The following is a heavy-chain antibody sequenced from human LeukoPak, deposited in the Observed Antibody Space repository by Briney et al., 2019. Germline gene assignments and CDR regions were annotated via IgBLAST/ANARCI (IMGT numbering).Heavy chain of an antibody. Sequence: GGSLRLSCAASGFTFKSYSMTWVRRAPGKGLEWVSSISGSSAYIYYADSVKGRFTVSRDNAKNSLYLQMNSLRAEDTAVYYCARETAVAGSDYWGQGTLVTVSS. CDR1: GFTFKSYS. D-gene: IGHD6-19*01. J-gene: IGHJ4*02. V-gene: IGHV3-21*01. CDR2: ISGSSAYI. CDR3: ARETAVAGSDY.